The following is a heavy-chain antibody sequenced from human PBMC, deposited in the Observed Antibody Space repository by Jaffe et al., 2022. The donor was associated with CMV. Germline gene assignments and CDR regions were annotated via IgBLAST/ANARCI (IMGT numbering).Heavy chain of an antibody. CDR3: AKHPTRLVVVLSGGANGLDP. V-gene: IGHV3-23*04. Sequence: DVQLVESGGGLVQLGGSLRLSCVASGVNLRTYAMTWVRQAPGKGLEWVASLSGSGGTTYYADSVKGRFTISRDNFRDTIYLQMTNLRAEDSALYYCAKHPTRLVVVLSGGANGLDPWGQGTQVTVSS. CDR2: LSGSGGTT. J-gene: IGHJ5*02. D-gene: IGHD2-15*01. CDR1: GVNLRTYA.